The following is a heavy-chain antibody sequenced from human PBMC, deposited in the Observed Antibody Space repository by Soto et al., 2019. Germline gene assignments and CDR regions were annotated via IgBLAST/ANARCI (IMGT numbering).Heavy chain of an antibody. J-gene: IGHJ5*02. CDR2: ISAYNGNT. Sequence: QVQLVQSGAEVKKPGASVKVSCKASGYTFTSYGISWVRQAPGQGLEWMGWISAYNGNTNHAQKLQGRVTMTTDTSTSTAYMELRSLRSDDTAVYYCARDSAMRVVVNEGWFDPWGQGTLVTVSS. V-gene: IGHV1-18*04. CDR1: GYTFTSYG. D-gene: IGHD3-22*01. CDR3: ARDSAMRVVVNEGWFDP.